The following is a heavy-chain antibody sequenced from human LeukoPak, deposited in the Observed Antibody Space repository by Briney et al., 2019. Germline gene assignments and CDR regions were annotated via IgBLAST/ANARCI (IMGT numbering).Heavy chain of an antibody. CDR2: ISGSGGST. CDR3: AKGRHMITTPFDY. V-gene: IGHV3-23*01. D-gene: IGHD3-16*01. Sequence: GSLRLSCAAFGFTFSSYAMSWVRQAPGKGLEWVSAISGSGGSTYYADSVKGRFTISRDNSKNTLYLQMNSLRAEDTAVYYCAKGRHMITTPFDYWGQGTLVTVSS. CDR1: GFTFSSYA. J-gene: IGHJ4*02.